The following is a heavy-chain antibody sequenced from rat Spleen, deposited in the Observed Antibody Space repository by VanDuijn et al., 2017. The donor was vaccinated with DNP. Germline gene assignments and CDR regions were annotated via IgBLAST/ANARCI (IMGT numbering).Heavy chain of an antibody. V-gene: IGHV5S11*01. CDR3: ARVQLGYYALDA. D-gene: IGHD5-1*01. Sequence: EVQLVESGGGLVQPGRSLKLSCSASGFTFSNYGMVWVRQAPTKGLEWVASISTGGGNTYYRDSVKGRFTISRDNAKSTLYLQMDSLRSEETATYYCARVQLGYYALDAWGQGTSVTVSS. J-gene: IGHJ4*01. CDR2: ISTGGGNT. CDR1: GFTFSNYG.